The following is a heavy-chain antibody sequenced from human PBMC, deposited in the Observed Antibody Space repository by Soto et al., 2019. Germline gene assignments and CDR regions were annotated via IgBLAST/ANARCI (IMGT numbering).Heavy chain of an antibody. CDR1: GYSFTTSW. CDR3: ATYSGIYVDF. CDR2: IFPADSDT. D-gene: IGHD1-26*01. J-gene: IGHJ4*02. Sequence: EVQLVQSGAEVKKPGESLKISCNSSGYSFTTSWIAWVRQMPGKGLVWMGIIFPADSDTPYSPSFPGQVTISADTSITTAYPQWSSLKASDTAMYYCATYSGIYVDFWGQGTLVTV. V-gene: IGHV5-51*03.